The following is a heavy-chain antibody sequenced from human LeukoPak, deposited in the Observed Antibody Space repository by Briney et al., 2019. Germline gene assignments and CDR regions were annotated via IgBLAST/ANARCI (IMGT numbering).Heavy chain of an antibody. CDR2: ISAYNGNT. CDR3: ARDGLGCSSTSCPFDY. CDR1: GYTFTSHG. V-gene: IGHV1-18*01. Sequence: ASVKVSCKASGYTFTSHGISWVRQAPGQGLEWLGWISAYNGNTNYAQKLQGRVTMTTDTSTSTAYMELRSLRSDDTAVYYCARDGLGCSSTSCPFDYWGQGTLVTVSS. J-gene: IGHJ4*02. D-gene: IGHD2-2*01.